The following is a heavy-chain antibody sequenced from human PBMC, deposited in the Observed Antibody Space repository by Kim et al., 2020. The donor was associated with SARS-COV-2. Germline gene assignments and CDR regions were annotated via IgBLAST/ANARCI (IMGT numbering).Heavy chain of an antibody. D-gene: IGHD3-3*01. V-gene: IGHV3-7*03. CDR2: IKEDGSEK. Sequence: GGSLRLSCVASGLSIHMFSMTWVRQAPGKGLEWVANIKEDGSEKYYADSVKGRFTISRDNSRNSVFLQLDSLRAEDAALYYCARDVGVEFEYWCRGPLVTVSS. CDR3: ARDVGVEFEY. CDR1: GLSIHMFS. J-gene: IGHJ4*02.